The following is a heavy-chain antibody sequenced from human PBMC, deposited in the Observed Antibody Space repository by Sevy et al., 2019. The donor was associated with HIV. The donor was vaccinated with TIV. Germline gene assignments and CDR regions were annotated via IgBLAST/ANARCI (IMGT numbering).Heavy chain of an antibody. Sequence: SETLSLTCTVSCGSISSYYWSWIRQPPGKGLEWIGYIYYSGSTNYNPSLKSRVTISVDTSKNQFSLKLSSVTAADTAVYYCARANYYDSSGYYHDYWGHGTLVTVSS. D-gene: IGHD3-22*01. CDR1: CGSISSYY. CDR3: ARANYYDSSGYYHDY. V-gene: IGHV4-59*01. J-gene: IGHJ4*01. CDR2: IYYSGST.